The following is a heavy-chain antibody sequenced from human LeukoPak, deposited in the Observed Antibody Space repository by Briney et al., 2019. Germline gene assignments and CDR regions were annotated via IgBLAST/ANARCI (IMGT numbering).Heavy chain of an antibody. V-gene: IGHV4-30-4*08. Sequence: SETLSLTCTVSGGSISSGDYYWNWIRQPPGKGLEWIGYIYYSGSTYYNPSLKSRVTISVDTSKNQFSLKLSSVTAADTAVYYCARVNLHDYGAHFDYWGQGTLVTVSS. CDR1: GGSISSGDYY. CDR2: IYYSGST. J-gene: IGHJ4*02. CDR3: ARVNLHDYGAHFDY. D-gene: IGHD4-17*01.